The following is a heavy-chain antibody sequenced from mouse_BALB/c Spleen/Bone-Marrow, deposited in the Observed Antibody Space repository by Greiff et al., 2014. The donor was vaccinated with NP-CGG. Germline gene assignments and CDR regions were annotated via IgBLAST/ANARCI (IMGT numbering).Heavy chain of an antibody. Sequence: QLQQSGAELVKPGASVKLSCKASGYTFTRYYMYWVKQRPGQGLEWIGGINPYNGGTHFNEKFKSKATLTVDKSSSTAYMQLNSLTSEDSAVYYCSLLGDYWGQGTTLTVSS. V-gene: IGHV1-53*01. CDR3: SLLGDY. D-gene: IGHD1-1*01. J-gene: IGHJ2*01. CDR2: INPYNGGT. CDR1: GYTFTRYY.